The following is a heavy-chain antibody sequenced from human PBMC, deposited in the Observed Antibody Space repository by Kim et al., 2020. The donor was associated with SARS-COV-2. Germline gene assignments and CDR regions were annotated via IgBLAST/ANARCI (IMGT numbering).Heavy chain of an antibody. CDR3: VRRWLLE. D-gene: IGHD3-22*01. CDR2: IYSGGSST. Sequence: GGSLRLSCAASGFTFSSYAMSWVRQAPGKGLEWVSVIYSGGSSTYYADSVKGRFTISRDNSKNTLYLQMNSLRAEDTAVYYCVRRWLLEWGQGTLVTVSS. V-gene: IGHV3-23*03. CDR1: GFTFSSYA. J-gene: IGHJ4*02.